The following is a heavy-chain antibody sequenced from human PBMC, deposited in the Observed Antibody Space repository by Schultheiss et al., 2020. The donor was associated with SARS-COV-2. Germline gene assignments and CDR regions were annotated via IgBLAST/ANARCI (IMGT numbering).Heavy chain of an antibody. J-gene: IGHJ4*02. CDR1: GFTFSNAW. CDR2: IKCKTDGGTT. V-gene: IGHV3-15*01. Sequence: GGSLRLSCAASGFTFSNAWMSWVRQAPGKGLEWVGRIKCKTDGGTTDYAAPVKGRFTISRDDSKNTLYLQMNSLKTEDTAVYYCTTEIQAIVGAMPTFRGDWGQGTLVTVSS. CDR3: TTEIQAIVGAMPTFRGD. D-gene: IGHD1-26*01.